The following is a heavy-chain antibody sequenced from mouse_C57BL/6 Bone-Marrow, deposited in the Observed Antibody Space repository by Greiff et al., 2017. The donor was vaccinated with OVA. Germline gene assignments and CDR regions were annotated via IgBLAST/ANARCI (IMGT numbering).Heavy chain of an antibody. CDR3: ARQDYSNWYFDV. CDR2: ISNGGGST. J-gene: IGHJ1*03. D-gene: IGHD2-5*01. CDR1: GFTFSDYY. Sequence: EVKLVESGGGLVQPGGSLKLSCAASGFTFSDYYMYWVRQTPEKRLEWVAYISNGGGSTYYPDTVKGRFTISRDNAKNTLYLQMSRLKSEDTAMYYCARQDYSNWYFDVWGTGTTVTVSS. V-gene: IGHV5-12*01.